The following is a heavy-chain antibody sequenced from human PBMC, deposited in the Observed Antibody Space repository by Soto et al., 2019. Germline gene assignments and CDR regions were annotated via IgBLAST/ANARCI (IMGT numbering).Heavy chain of an antibody. J-gene: IGHJ5*02. D-gene: IGHD6-13*01. V-gene: IGHV3-23*01. CDR2: ISGSGGST. CDR3: AKDAAGSNWLDP. CDR1: GFTFSTYA. Sequence: PCRSLRLSCAASGFTFSTYAMSWVRQAPGKGLGWVSAISGSGGSTYYADSVKGRCTISRDNSKNTLYLQMNSLRAEDTAVYYCAKDAAGSNWLDPWGQGTLVTVSS.